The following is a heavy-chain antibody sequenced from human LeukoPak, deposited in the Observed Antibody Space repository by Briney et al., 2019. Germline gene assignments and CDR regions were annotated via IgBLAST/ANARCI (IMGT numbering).Heavy chain of an antibody. V-gene: IGHV4-59*01. CDR3: ARTESTTIAFDI. D-gene: IGHD4-11*01. CDR2: IYYSGST. CDR1: GGSISSYY. Sequence: SETLSLTCTVSGGSISSYYWSWTRQPPGKGLEWIGYIYYSGSTNYNPSLKSRVTISVDTSKNQFSLKLSSVTAADTAVYYCARTESTTIAFDIWGQGTMVTVSS. J-gene: IGHJ3*02.